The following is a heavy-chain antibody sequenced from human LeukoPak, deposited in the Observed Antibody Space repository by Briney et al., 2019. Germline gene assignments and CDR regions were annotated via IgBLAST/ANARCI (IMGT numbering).Heavy chain of an antibody. CDR2: INHSGST. CDR1: GGSFSGYY. V-gene: IGHV4-34*01. Sequence: SETLSLTCAVYGGSFSGYYWSWIRQPPGKGLEWIGEINHSGSTNYNPSLKSRVTISVDTCKNQFSLKLSSVTAADTAVYYCARGQENGSGSYHYWGQGTLVTVSS. J-gene: IGHJ4*02. CDR3: ARGQENGSGSYHY. D-gene: IGHD3-10*01.